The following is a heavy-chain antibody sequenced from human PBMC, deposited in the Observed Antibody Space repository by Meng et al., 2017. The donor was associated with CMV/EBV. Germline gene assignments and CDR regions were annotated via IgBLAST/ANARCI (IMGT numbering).Heavy chain of an antibody. CDR3: AKDWIVVVPAAIDASYNWFDP. CDR1: YA. V-gene: IGHV3-23*01. CDR2: ISGSGGST. D-gene: IGHD2-2*02. Sequence: YAMSWVRQAPGKGLEWVSAISGSGGSTYYADSVKGRFTISRDNSKNTLYLQMNSLGAEDTAVYYCAKDWIVVVPAAIDASYNWFDPWGQGTLVTVSS. J-gene: IGHJ5*02.